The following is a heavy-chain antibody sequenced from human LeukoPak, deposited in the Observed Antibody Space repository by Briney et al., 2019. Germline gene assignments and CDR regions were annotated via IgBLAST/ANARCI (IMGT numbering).Heavy chain of an antibody. CDR3: ARLPSPYGMDV. Sequence: ASVKVSCKASGYTFTSYYMHWVRQAPGQGLEWMGIINPSGGSTSYAQKFQGRVTMTRDTSTSTVYMELSSLKASDTAMYYCARLPSPYGMDVWGQGTTVTVSS. V-gene: IGHV1-46*01. J-gene: IGHJ6*02. CDR1: GYTFTSYY. CDR2: INPSGGST.